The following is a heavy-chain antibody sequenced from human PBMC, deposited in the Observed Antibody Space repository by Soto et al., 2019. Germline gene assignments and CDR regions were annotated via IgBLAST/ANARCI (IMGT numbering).Heavy chain of an antibody. CDR2: ISDDGGRT. V-gene: IGHV3-23*01. Sequence: GGSLRLSCTASGFTFSSNAMTWVRQAPGKGLKWVSTISDDGGRTYHADSVKGRFTISRDNSKNTLYLQMNSLRAEDTAVYFGAKVVDSWTGASSYWGQGTQVTVSS. D-gene: IGHD1-26*01. CDR1: GFTFSSNA. CDR3: AKVVDSWTGASSY. J-gene: IGHJ4*02.